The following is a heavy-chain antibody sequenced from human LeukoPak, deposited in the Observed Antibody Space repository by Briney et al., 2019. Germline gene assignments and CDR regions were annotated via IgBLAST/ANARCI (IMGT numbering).Heavy chain of an antibody. CDR3: AKSKTTSWSDVDY. D-gene: IGHD2-2*01. Sequence: GGSLRLSCAASGLTFSNYAMHWVRQAPGKGLEWVAVISYDGRNKYYADSVKGRFTISRDNSKNTLSLQMNGLRAEDTAVYYCAKSKTTSWSDVDYWGQGTLVTVSS. V-gene: IGHV3-30*04. CDR2: ISYDGRNK. J-gene: IGHJ4*02. CDR1: GLTFSNYA.